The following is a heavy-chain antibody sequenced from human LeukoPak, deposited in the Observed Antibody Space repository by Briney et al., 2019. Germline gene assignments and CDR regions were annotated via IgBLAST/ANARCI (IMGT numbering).Heavy chain of an antibody. J-gene: IGHJ4*02. CDR2: IYPGGTI. CDR1: GVTVSSKY. V-gene: IGHV3-66*01. CDR3: AMYSSAWYAVY. Sequence: GGSLTLSCAASGVTVSSKYMGWVRQPPGKGLEWVSVIYPGGTIYYADSVKGTFTISRDNSKNTLYLEMNTLRVEDTAVYYCAMYSSAWYAVYWGQGTLVTVSS. D-gene: IGHD6-19*01.